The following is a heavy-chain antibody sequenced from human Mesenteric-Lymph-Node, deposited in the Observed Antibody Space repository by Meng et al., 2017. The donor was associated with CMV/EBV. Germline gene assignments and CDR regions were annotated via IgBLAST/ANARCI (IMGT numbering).Heavy chain of an antibody. J-gene: IGHJ6*02. V-gene: IGHV4-61*01. CDR2: IYYSGST. CDR1: AGSLNSGNYY. Sequence: GSLRLSCTVSAGSLNSGNYYWSWIRQPPGKGLEWIGYIYYSGSTNYNPSLKSRVTISVDTSKNQFSLKLSSVTAADTAVYYCARDQGRYYYYYGMDVWGQGTTVTVSS. CDR3: ARDQGRYYYYYGMDV.